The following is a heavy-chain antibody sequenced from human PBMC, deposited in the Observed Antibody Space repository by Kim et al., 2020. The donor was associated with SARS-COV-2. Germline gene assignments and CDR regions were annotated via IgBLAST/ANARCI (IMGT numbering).Heavy chain of an antibody. CDR2: IIPIFGTA. D-gene: IGHD4-17*01. J-gene: IGHJ6*02. V-gene: IGHV1-69*13. CDR3: ATPYTSDYGDNGMDV. Sequence: SVKVSCKASGGTFSSYAISWVRQAPGQGLEWMGGIIPIFGTANYAQKFQGRVTITADESTSTAYMELSSLRSEDTAVYYCATPYTSDYGDNGMDVWGQGTTVTVSS. CDR1: GGTFSSYA.